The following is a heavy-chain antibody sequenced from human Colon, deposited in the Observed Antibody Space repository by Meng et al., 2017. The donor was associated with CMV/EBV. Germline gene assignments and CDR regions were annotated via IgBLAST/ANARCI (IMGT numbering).Heavy chain of an antibody. J-gene: IGHJ6*02. Sequence: GESLKISCATSGLVLSRYWMAWVRQTPGKELEWVANINEDGSERKYVDSVRGRFTISRDNVKSSVFLQMNGLRAEDTAVYYCARRFEYGSSFGVDVWGQGTTVTVS. CDR2: INEDGSER. V-gene: IGHV3-7*01. CDR1: GLVLSRYW. D-gene: IGHD3-3*01. CDR3: ARRFEYGSSFGVDV.